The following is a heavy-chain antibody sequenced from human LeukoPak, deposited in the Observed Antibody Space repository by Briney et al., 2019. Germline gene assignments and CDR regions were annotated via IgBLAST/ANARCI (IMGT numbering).Heavy chain of an antibody. CDR3: AREGEVPAAFDY. CDR2: ISSNGGST. D-gene: IGHD2-2*01. V-gene: IGHV3-64*01. Sequence: GGSLRLSCAASGFTFSSYAMHWVRQAPGKGLEYVSAISSNGGSTYYANSVKGRFTISRDNSKNTLYLQIGSLRAEDMAVYYCAREGEVPAAFDYWGQGTLVTVSS. CDR1: GFTFSSYA. J-gene: IGHJ4*02.